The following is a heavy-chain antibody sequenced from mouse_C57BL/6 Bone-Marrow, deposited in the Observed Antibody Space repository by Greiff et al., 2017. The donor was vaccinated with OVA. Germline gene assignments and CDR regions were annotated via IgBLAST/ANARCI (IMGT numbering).Heavy chain of an antibody. D-gene: IGHD1-1*01. CDR3: ASLYYYGSSWYFDV. CDR2: INYDGSST. CDR1: GFTFSDYY. J-gene: IGHJ1*03. Sequence: EVKLVESEGGLVQPGSSMKLSCTASGFTFSDYYMAWVRQVPEKGLEWVANINYDGSSTYYLDSLKSRFIISRDNAKNILYLQMSSLKSEDTATYYCASLYYYGSSWYFDVWGTGTTVTVSS. V-gene: IGHV5-16*01.